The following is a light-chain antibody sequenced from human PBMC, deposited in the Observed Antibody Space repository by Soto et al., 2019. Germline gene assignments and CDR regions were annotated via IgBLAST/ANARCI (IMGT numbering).Light chain of an antibody. CDR3: QPYNSYPWT. Sequence: DIQMTQSPSTLSASVGDRVTITCRASQSISSWLAWYQQKPGKAPKLLIYKASSLESGVPSRVSGSGSGTEFTLTISSLQPDDFATYYCQPYNSYPWTFGQGTKVEIK. V-gene: IGKV1-5*03. J-gene: IGKJ1*01. CDR2: KAS. CDR1: QSISSW.